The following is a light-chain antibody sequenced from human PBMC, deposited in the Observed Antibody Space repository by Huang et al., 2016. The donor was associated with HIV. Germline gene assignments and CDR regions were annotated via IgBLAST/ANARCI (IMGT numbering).Light chain of an antibody. J-gene: IGKJ5*01. CDR2: EAS. Sequence: EIVLTQSPGTLSLSPGERATLSCRASQSVSSNLAWYQQNPGQAPRLLIYEASIRATGIPDRFSGGGSGTDVTLTISRLEPEDFALYYCQQYGSSPITFGQGTRLDIK. V-gene: IGKV3-20*01. CDR1: QSVSSN. CDR3: QQYGSSPIT.